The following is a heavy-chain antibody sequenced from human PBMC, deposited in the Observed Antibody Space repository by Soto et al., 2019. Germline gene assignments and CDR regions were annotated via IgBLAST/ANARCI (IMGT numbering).Heavy chain of an antibody. D-gene: IGHD4-17*01. CDR2: IYDSGTT. CDR1: GGSFSTYY. Sequence: SETLSLTCTVSGGSFSTYYWCWIRQPPGKELEWIGCIYDSGTTNYNPALKSRVTISVDTSKNQFSLRLSSVTAADAAVYYCARRTVFHYYMGVWGTGTTVTVSS. CDR3: ARRTVFHYYMGV. J-gene: IGHJ6*03. V-gene: IGHV4-59*08.